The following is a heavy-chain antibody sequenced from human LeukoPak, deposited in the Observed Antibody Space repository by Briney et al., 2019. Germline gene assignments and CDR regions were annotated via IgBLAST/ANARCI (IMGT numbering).Heavy chain of an antibody. CDR2: INQDGSEM. J-gene: IGHJ4*02. D-gene: IGHD1-26*01. CDR1: GFTFSSYW. Sequence: GGSLRLSCAASGFTFSSYWMSWVRQAPGKGLEWVANINQDGSEMYYVDSVKGRFTISRDNAKNSLYLQMSSLRAEDTAVYYCARDKIVGATYFDYWGQGAPVTVSS. CDR3: ARDKIVGATYFDY. V-gene: IGHV3-7*01.